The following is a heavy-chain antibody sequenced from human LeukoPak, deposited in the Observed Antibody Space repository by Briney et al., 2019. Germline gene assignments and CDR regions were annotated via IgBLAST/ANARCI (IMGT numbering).Heavy chain of an antibody. D-gene: IGHD4-23*01. V-gene: IGHV3-7*01. J-gene: IGHJ4*02. CDR1: GFTFSSYW. CDR3: AKDLRAYGGNGGYFDY. Sequence: GGSLRLSCAASGFTFSSYWMSWVRQAPGKGLEWVANIKQDGSEKYYVDSVKGRFTISRDNSKNTLYLQMNSLRAEDTAVYYSAKDLRAYGGNGGYFDYWGQGTLVTVSS. CDR2: IKQDGSEK.